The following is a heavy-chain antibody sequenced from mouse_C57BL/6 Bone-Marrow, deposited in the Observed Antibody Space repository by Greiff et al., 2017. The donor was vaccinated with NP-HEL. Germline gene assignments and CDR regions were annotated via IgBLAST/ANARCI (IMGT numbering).Heavy chain of an antibody. CDR1: GFNIKNTY. Sequence: EVKLQESVAELVRPGASVKLSCTASGFNIKNTYMHWVKQRPEQGLEWIGRIDPANGNTKYAPKFQGKATITADTSSNTAYLQLSSLTSEDTAIYYCASYYYGSSPWFAYWGQGTLVTVSA. J-gene: IGHJ3*01. CDR2: IDPANGNT. D-gene: IGHD1-1*01. CDR3: ASYYYGSSPWFAY. V-gene: IGHV14-3*01.